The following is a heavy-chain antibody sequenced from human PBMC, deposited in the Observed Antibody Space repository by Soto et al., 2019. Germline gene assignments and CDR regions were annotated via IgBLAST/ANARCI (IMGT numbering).Heavy chain of an antibody. J-gene: IGHJ6*03. Sequence: PGGSLRLSCAASGFTFSSYAMSWVRQAPGKGLEWVSAISGSGGSTYYADSVKGRFTISRDNSKNTLYLQMNSLRAEDTAVYYCAKDRQPRYCSGGSCNTYYYYYMDVWGKGTTVTVSS. CDR2: ISGSGGST. CDR3: AKDRQPRYCSGGSCNTYYYYYMDV. CDR1: GFTFSSYA. D-gene: IGHD2-15*01. V-gene: IGHV3-23*01.